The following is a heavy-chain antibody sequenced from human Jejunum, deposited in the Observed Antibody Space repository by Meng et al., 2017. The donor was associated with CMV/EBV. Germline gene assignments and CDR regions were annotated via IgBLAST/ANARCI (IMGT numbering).Heavy chain of an antibody. Sequence: QVQLVQSGAEVKKPGASVKVSCKASEYTFNDYYIHWVRQAPGQGLEWMGQINPHSGVTNYPQKFLGRVTITSHTSVSTAYMEIYRLTSYDTAVYYCARDGGIYTGPDYGGQGTLVTVSS. CDR1: EYTFNDYY. CDR3: ARDGGIYTGPDY. V-gene: IGHV1-2*06. CDR2: INPHSGVT. D-gene: IGHD1-26*01. J-gene: IGHJ4*02.